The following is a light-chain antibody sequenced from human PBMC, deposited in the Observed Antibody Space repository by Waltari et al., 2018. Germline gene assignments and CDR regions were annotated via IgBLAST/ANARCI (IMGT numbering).Light chain of an antibody. CDR2: WSS. Sequence: DIVMTQSPDSLAVSLGERATINCKSSRSVLYSPNNKNYLTWYQQKPGQPPKLLIFWSSTRESGVPDRFSGSGSGTNFTLTISSPQAEDVAVYYCQQFAAQPYTFGQGTKLEIK. CDR3: QQFAAQPYT. J-gene: IGKJ2*01. CDR1: RSVLYSPNNKNY. V-gene: IGKV4-1*01.